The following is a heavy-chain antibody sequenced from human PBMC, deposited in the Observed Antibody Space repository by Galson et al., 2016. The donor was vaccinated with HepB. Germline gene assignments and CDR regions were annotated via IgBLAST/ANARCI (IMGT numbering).Heavy chain of an antibody. CDR1: EGTFKKYA. CDR3: ARPQRPGLGASVFDI. V-gene: IGHV1-69*06. J-gene: IGHJ3*02. CDR2: TIPIFGTP. D-gene: IGHD1-14*01. Sequence: SVKVSCKASEGTFKKYAISWVRQAPGQGLEWMGGTIPIFGTPNYAQKFQGRVTIVADKFTSTVYMQLNSLRSEDTAVYYCARPQRPGLGASVFDIWGQGTMVTVSS.